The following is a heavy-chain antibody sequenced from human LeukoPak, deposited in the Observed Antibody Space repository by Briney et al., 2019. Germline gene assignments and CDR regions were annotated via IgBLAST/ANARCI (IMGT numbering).Heavy chain of an antibody. CDR2: INGDASST. J-gene: IGHJ4*02. CDR1: GLTLSGYW. V-gene: IGHV3-74*01. CDR3: ARARGNTYGYFEY. Sequence: GGSLRLSCAASGLTLSGYWMHWVRQAPGKGLVWVSRINGDASSTSYADSVKGRFAISRDNAKSTLYLQMNSLRVEDTAVYYCARARGNTYGYFEYWGQGTLVTVSS. D-gene: IGHD5-18*01.